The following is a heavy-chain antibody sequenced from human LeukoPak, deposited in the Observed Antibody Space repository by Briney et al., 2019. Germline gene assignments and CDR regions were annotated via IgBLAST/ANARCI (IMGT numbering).Heavy chain of an antibody. CDR2: INPNSGGT. CDR3: AGLSGYDPYYFDY. Sequence: GESLKISCKGSGYCFTSYWIGSLRQMPGKGLEWMGCINPNSGGTDYAQKFQGRVTMTRDTSISTAYMELSRLTSDDTAVYYCAGLSGYDPYYFDYWGQGTLVAVSS. D-gene: IGHD5-12*01. CDR1: GYCFTSYW. V-gene: IGHV1-2*02. J-gene: IGHJ4*02.